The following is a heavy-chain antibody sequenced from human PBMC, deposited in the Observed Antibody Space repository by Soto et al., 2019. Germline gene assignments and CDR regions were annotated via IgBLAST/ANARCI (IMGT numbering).Heavy chain of an antibody. CDR2: ISGGGGST. Sequence: EVQLLESGGGLVQPGGSLSLPCAASGLPFRGYALSGSPQAPGKGLEWVSAISGGGGSTYYADSVRGRFTISRDNSKNTLYLQMNSLRAEDTAVYYCAKLYDFWSGYFDYWGQGTLVTVSS. D-gene: IGHD3-3*01. CDR3: AKLYDFWSGYFDY. J-gene: IGHJ4*02. V-gene: IGHV3-23*01. CDR1: GLPFRGYA.